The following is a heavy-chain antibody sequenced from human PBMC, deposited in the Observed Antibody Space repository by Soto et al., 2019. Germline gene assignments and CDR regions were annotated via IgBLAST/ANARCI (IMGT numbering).Heavy chain of an antibody. CDR1: GFTLSDYY. J-gene: IGHJ6*02. Sequence: GGSLRLSCAASGFTLSDYYMSWVRQAPGKGLEWLSYISSSSTTVYYVDSVKGRFTISRDNAKNSLYLQMDSLRVEDTAVYYCARDLPYGSGSYSDYYYYYGMDVWGQGTTVTVSS. CDR3: ARDLPYGSGSYSDYYYYYGMDV. D-gene: IGHD3-10*01. CDR2: ISSSSTTV. V-gene: IGHV3-11*01.